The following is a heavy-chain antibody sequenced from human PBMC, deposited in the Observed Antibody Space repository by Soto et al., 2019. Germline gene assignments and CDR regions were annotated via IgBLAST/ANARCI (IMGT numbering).Heavy chain of an antibody. CDR1: GFTFSNYA. J-gene: IGHJ4*02. CDR3: ASRSSGWYFDY. D-gene: IGHD6-19*01. CDR2: ISGSGGST. V-gene: IGHV3-23*01. Sequence: EVQLLEYGGGLVQPGGSLRLSCAASGFTFSNYAISWVRQAPGKGLEWVAIISGSGGSTYYADSVKGRFIISRDNSKNTLYLQMNSLRAEDTAVYYCASRSSGWYFDYWGQGTLVTVSS.